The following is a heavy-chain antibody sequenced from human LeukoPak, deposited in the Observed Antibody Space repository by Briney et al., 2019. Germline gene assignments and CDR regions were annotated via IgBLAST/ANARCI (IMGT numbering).Heavy chain of an antibody. CDR2: IYYSGST. CDR1: GGSISSYY. CDR3: ARGFGHPFNNSWSPFDY. V-gene: IGHV4-59*01. Sequence: SETLSLTCTVSGGSISSYYWSWIRQPPGKGLEWIGYIYYSGSTNYNPSLKSRVTISVHTSNNQFSLKLSSVTAADTAVYYCARGFGHPFNNSWSPFDYWGQGTLVTVSS. D-gene: IGHD6-13*01. J-gene: IGHJ4*02.